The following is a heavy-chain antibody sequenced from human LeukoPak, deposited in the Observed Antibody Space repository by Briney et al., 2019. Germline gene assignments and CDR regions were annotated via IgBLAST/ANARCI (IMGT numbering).Heavy chain of an antibody. CDR2: INHSGST. CDR1: GGSFSGYY. J-gene: IGHJ6*03. D-gene: IGHD4-17*01. Sequence: SETLSLTCAVYGGSFSGYYWSWIRQPPGKGLEWIGEINHSGSTNYNPSLKSRVTISVDTSKNQFSLKLSSVTAADTAVYYCARSLYGDYSGYYYYYYMDVWGKGTTVTISS. V-gene: IGHV4-34*01. CDR3: ARSLYGDYSGYYYYYYMDV.